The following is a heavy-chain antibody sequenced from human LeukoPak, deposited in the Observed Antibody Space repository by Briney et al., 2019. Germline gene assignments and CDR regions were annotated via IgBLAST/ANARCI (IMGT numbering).Heavy chain of an antibody. CDR2: ISYDGSNK. V-gene: IGHV3-30-3*01. Sequence: GGSLRLSCAASGFTFSSYAMHWVRQAPGKGLEWVAVISYDGSNKYYADSVKGRFTISRDNSKNTLYLQMNSLRAEDTAVYYCAREGTDGSGSPRAFDIWGQGTMVTVSS. CDR1: GFTFSSYA. J-gene: IGHJ3*02. CDR3: AREGTDGSGSPRAFDI. D-gene: IGHD3-10*01.